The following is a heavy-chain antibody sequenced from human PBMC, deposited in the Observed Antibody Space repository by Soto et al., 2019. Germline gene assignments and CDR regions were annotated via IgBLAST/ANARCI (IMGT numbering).Heavy chain of an antibody. Sequence: SETLSLTCAVYGGSFSGYYWSWIRQPPGKGLEWIGEINHSGSTNYNPSLKSRVTISVDTSKNQFSLKLSSVTAADTAVYYCARGGGLWTYYGMDVWGQGTTVTVSS. D-gene: IGHD3-10*01. J-gene: IGHJ6*02. CDR3: ARGGGLWTYYGMDV. CDR1: GGSFSGYY. CDR2: INHSGST. V-gene: IGHV4-34*01.